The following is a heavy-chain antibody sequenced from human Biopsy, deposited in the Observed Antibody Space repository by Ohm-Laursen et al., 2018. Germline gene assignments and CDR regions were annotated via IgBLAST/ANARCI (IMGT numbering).Heavy chain of an antibody. Sequence: SLRLSCAASGFTFSRSVMHWVRQAPGKGLMWVSRIHGDERSATCAEPVKGRFTISRDNSKSSLYLQMNSLRDEDTAVYYCARGPSGTAAGRFASWGQGTLVTVSS. J-gene: IGHJ4*02. CDR1: GFTFSRSV. V-gene: IGHV3-74*03. CDR3: ARGPSGTAAGRFAS. D-gene: IGHD6-13*01. CDR2: IHGDERSA.